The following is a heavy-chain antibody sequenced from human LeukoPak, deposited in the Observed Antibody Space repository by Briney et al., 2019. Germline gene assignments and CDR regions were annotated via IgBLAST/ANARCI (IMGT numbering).Heavy chain of an antibody. CDR2: IFYYGST. D-gene: IGHD2-21*02. CDR1: GASISSYY. J-gene: IGHJ4*02. V-gene: IGHV4-59*01. Sequence: SETLSLTCTVSGASISSYYWSWIRQSPGKGLEWIGYIFYYGSTNYNPSLKSRVTISVDTSKNQFSLKLKSMTAADTAVYYCARGRGDFIIFDYWGQGTLVTVSS. CDR3: ARGRGDFIIFDY.